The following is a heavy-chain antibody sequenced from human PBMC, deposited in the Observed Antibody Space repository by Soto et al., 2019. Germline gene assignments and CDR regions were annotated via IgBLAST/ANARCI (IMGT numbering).Heavy chain of an antibody. CDR2: ISHDGSNT. CDR1: GFTFRTYA. V-gene: IGHV3-30*18. CDR3: TEDAGSTEYFFAS. J-gene: IGHJ4*02. Sequence: QVQVVESGGGVGQPGRSLRLSCAASGFTFRTYAMHWVRQAPGKGLEWVAVISHDGSNTDYGDSVKGRFTISRDNSKRTQSLQMNSLRPEDAGVYYCTEDAGSTEYFFASWGQGTLVSVSS.